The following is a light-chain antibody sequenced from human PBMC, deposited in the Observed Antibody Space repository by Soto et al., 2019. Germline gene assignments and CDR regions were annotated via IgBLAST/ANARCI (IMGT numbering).Light chain of an antibody. J-gene: IGKJ1*01. CDR2: DAS. CDR3: LQYNGYYRT. Sequence: DIRITQSPSTLSASVGDRVTITCRASQRISGWLAWYQQRPGKAPNLLIFDASTLESGVPSRFSGSGSGTTFTLTISSLQSDDFATYYCLQYNGYYRTFGQGTKVDI. CDR1: QRISGW. V-gene: IGKV1-5*01.